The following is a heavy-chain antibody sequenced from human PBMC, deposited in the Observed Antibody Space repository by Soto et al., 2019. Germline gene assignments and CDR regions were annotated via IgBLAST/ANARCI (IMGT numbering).Heavy chain of an antibody. CDR3: ARSIGSGGVVGGFDY. J-gene: IGHJ4*02. Sequence: QVQLVKSGAEVKKPGSAVKISCKASGGTFNKYAMNWVRQAPGQGLEWMGGIIPIFDTPNYAQKFQGRLTITLDESTTPAYMDLSSLRSEDTSVYYCARSIGSGGVVGGFDYWGQVTQVTVSS. CDR2: IIPIFDTP. CDR1: GGTFNKYA. V-gene: IGHV1-69*01. D-gene: IGHD3-16*02.